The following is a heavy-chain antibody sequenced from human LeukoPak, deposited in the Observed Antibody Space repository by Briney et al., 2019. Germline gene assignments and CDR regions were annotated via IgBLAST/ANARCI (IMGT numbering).Heavy chain of an antibody. Sequence: RASVKVSCTASGGTFSSYAISWVRQAPGQGLEWMGGIIPIFGTANYAQKFQGRVTITADESTSTAYMELSSLRSEDTAVYYCARDLVSSIPDYYYGMDVWGKGTTVTVSS. CDR3: ARDLVSSIPDYYYGMDV. V-gene: IGHV1-69*13. J-gene: IGHJ6*04. CDR1: GGTFSSYA. D-gene: IGHD2-2*01. CDR2: IIPIFGTA.